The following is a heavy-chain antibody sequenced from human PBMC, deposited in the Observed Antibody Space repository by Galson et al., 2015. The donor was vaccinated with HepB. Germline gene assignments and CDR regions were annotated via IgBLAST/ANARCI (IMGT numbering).Heavy chain of an antibody. Sequence: SLRLSCAASGFTFSSYGMHWVRQAPGKGLEWVAVIWYDGSNKYYADSVKGRFTISRDNSKNTLYLQMNSLRAEGTAVYYCARDYYGSGSLGFDPWGQGTLVTVSS. CDR3: ARDYYGSGSLGFDP. D-gene: IGHD3-10*01. CDR1: GFTFSSYG. CDR2: IWYDGSNK. J-gene: IGHJ5*02. V-gene: IGHV3-33*01.